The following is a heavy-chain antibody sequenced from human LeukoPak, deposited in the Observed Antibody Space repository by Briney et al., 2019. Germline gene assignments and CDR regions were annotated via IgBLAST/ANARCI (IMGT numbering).Heavy chain of an antibody. D-gene: IGHD3-10*01. CDR1: GGSISSSNW. CDR2: IYHSGST. V-gene: IGHV4-4*02. J-gene: IGHJ4*02. Sequence: SGTLSLTCAVSGGSISSSNWWSWVRPPPGKGLEWIGEIYHSGSTNYNPSLKSRVTISVDKSKNQFSLKLSSVTAADTAVYYCARALYGSGSYIGYWGQGTLVTVSS. CDR3: ARALYGSGSYIGY.